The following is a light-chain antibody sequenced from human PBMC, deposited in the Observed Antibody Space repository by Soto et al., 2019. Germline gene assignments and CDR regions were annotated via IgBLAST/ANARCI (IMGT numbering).Light chain of an antibody. Sequence: DIQMTQSPSSLSASVGDRVTITCRASQAINNYLAWYQQKPGKVPTLLISAASTLQSGVPSRFSGSGSGTDFTLTISSLQPEAVATYYCQKFNAVPTFGGGTKVEI. CDR3: QKFNAVPT. J-gene: IGKJ4*01. V-gene: IGKV1-27*01. CDR2: AAS. CDR1: QAINNY.